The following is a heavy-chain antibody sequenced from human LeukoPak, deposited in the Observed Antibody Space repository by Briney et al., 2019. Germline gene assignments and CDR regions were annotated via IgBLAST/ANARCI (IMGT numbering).Heavy chain of an antibody. V-gene: IGHV4-59*01. Sequence: SETLSLTCTVSGGSISSYYWSWIRQPPGKGLEWIGYIYYSGSTNYNPSLKSRVTISVDTSKSQFSLRLSSVTAADTAVYYCARVDSSWYNYYYGMDVWGQGTTVTVSS. CDR1: GGSISSYY. D-gene: IGHD6-13*01. CDR2: IYYSGST. J-gene: IGHJ6*02. CDR3: ARVDSSWYNYYYGMDV.